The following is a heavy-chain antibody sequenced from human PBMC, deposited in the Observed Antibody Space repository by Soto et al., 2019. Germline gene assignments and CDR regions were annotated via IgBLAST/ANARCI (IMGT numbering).Heavy chain of an antibody. V-gene: IGHV1-2*02. CDR1: GYTFIDYY. CDR2: INSNNGDT. CDR3: ARGETY. J-gene: IGHJ4*02. Sequence: GASVKVSCKASGYTFIDYYIHWVRQAPGQGPEWMGWINSNNGDTNYAPKFQGRVTMTRDTSISTAYMELSRLRYDDAAVYYCARGETYWGQGTLVTVSS.